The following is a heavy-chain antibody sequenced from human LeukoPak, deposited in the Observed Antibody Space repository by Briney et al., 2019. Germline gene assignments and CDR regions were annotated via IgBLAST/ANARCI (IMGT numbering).Heavy chain of an antibody. Sequence: PSETLSLTCTVSGGSISSYYWSWIRQPPGKGLEWIGYIYYSGSTNYNPSLKSRVTISVDTSKNQFSLKLSSVTAADTAVYYCARHRGWYCSSTSCPSRWGQGTLVTVSS. CDR3: ARHRGWYCSSTSCPSR. V-gene: IGHV4-59*08. D-gene: IGHD2-2*01. CDR2: IYYSGST. CDR1: GGSISSYY. J-gene: IGHJ4*02.